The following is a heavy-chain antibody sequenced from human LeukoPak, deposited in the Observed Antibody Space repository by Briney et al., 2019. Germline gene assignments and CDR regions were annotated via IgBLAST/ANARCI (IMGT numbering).Heavy chain of an antibody. Sequence: SVKVSCKASGGTFSSYAISWVRQAPGQGLEWMGGIIPIFGTANYAQKFQGRVTITTDESTSTAYMELSSLRSEDTAVYYCARSPTPYYDFWSGYLNWFDPWGQGTLVAVSS. J-gene: IGHJ5*02. D-gene: IGHD3-3*01. CDR2: IIPIFGTA. CDR3: ARSPTPYYDFWSGYLNWFDP. CDR1: GGTFSSYA. V-gene: IGHV1-69*05.